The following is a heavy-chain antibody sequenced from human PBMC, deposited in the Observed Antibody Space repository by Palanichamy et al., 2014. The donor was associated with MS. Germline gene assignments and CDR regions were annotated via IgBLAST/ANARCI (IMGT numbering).Heavy chain of an antibody. J-gene: IGHJ4*02. D-gene: IGHD2-8*01. Sequence: QVQVVQSGAEVKKPGASVEVSCKASGYTFTTYTMHWVRQAPGQRLEWMGWINPDNGNTKYSQTFQGRVTITRDTSASTGYMELSSLRSEDAAVYYCARTNGYFDYWGQGTLVTVSS. CDR2: INPDNGNT. CDR1: GYTFTTYT. CDR3: ARTNGYFDY. V-gene: IGHV1-3*01.